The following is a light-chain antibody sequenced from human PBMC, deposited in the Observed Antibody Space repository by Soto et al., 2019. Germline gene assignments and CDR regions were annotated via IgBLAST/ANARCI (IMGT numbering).Light chain of an antibody. CDR1: TSNIGNNY. CDR3: GTWDNSLGSGV. V-gene: IGLV1-51*01. CDR2: DNN. Sequence: QSVWTQPPSVSAAPGQKVTISCSGSTSNIGNNYVSWYQQFPGTAPKLLIYDNNKRPSGIPDRFSASRSGTSATLGITGLQTGDEAHYYCGTWDNSLGSGVFGGWTKLTVL. J-gene: IGLJ2*01.